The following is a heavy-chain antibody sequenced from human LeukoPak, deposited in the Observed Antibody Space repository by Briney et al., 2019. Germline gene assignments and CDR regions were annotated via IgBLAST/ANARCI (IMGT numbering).Heavy chain of an antibody. CDR1: GFTFSSYW. V-gene: IGHV3-74*01. CDR2: INSDGSDI. Sequence: GGSLRLSCAASGFTFSSYWMHWVRQAPGKGLVWVSRINSDGSDISYADSVRGRFTISRDDAKNTLYLQMNSLRAEDTAVYYCARGSWYGSGSYYFDNWGQGILVTVSS. CDR3: ARGSWYGSGSYYFDN. D-gene: IGHD3-10*01. J-gene: IGHJ4*02.